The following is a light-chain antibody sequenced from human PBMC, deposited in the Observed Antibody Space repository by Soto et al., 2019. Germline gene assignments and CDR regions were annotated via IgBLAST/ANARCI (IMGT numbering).Light chain of an antibody. Sequence: SALTQPASVSWSPGQSITITCTGTSSDVGGYNYVSWYQQHPGKAPKVLISDVSNRPSGISNRFSGSKSGNTASLTISGLQAEDEADYYCSSYTSIDTWVFGTGTKVTVL. CDR1: SSDVGGYNY. CDR3: SSYTSIDTWV. V-gene: IGLV2-14*03. J-gene: IGLJ1*01. CDR2: DVS.